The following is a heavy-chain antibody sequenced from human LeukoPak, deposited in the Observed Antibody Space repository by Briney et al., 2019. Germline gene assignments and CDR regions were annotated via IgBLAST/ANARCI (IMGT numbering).Heavy chain of an antibody. Sequence: SGGSLRLSCAASGFTFSSYWMSWVRQAPGKGLEWVANIKQDGSEKYYVDSVKGRFTISRDNAKNSLYLQMNSLRAEDTAVYYCAYDSSGYRDYFDYWGQGTLVTVSS. D-gene: IGHD3-22*01. J-gene: IGHJ4*02. V-gene: IGHV3-7*01. CDR2: IKQDGSEK. CDR3: AYDSSGYRDYFDY. CDR1: GFTFSSYW.